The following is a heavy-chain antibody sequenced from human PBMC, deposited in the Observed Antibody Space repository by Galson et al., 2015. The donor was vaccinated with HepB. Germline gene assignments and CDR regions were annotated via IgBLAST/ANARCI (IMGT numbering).Heavy chain of an antibody. CDR1: GFTFDDYT. CDR3: AKDLYGGWQFAGFDY. Sequence: SLRLSCAASGFTFDDYTMHWVRQAPGKGLEWVSLISWDGGSTYYADSVKGRFTISRDNSKNSLYLQMNSLRTEDTALYYCAKDLYGGWQFAGFDYWGQGTLVTVSS. D-gene: IGHD6-19*01. J-gene: IGHJ4*02. CDR2: ISWDGGST. V-gene: IGHV3-43*01.